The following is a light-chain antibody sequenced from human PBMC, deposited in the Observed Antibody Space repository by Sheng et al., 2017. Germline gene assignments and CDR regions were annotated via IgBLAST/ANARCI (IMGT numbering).Light chain of an antibody. Sequence: ETILTQSPATLSLSPGERATLSCRASQSVDIYLAWYQQKPGQAPRLLIYEASKRATGIPTRFSGSGSGTDFTLTISSLEPDDFALYYCQQCSNWPLTFGGGTKVEIK. V-gene: IGKV3-11*01. J-gene: IGKJ4*01. CDR1: QSVDIY. CDR3: QQCSNWPLT. CDR2: EAS.